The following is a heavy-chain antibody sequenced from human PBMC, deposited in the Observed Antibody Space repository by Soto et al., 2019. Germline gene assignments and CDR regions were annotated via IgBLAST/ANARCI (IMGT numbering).Heavy chain of an antibody. D-gene: IGHD2-15*01. CDR1: GYTFTSYD. CDR3: ARVHSPEGIVVVVAAAYWYFDL. CDR2: MNPNSGNT. Sequence: ASVKVSCKASGYTFTSYDINWVRQATGQGLEWMGWMNPNSGNTGYAQKFQGRVTMTRNTSISTAYMELSSLRSEDTAVYYCARVHSPEGIVVVVAAAYWYFDLWRRVTLVTVSS. V-gene: IGHV1-8*01. J-gene: IGHJ2*01.